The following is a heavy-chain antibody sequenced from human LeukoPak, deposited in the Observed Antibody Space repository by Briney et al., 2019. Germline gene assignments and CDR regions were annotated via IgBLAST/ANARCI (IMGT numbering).Heavy chain of an antibody. CDR1: GFTFSSYW. CDR2: IKQDGSEK. J-gene: IGHJ4*02. D-gene: IGHD6-6*01. V-gene: IGHV3-7*01. CDR3: ARDLWEYSSSSPFDY. Sequence: GGSLRLSCAASGFTFSSYWMSWVRQAPGKGLEWVANIKQDGSEKYYVDSVKGRFTISRDNAKNSLYLQMNSLRAEDTAVYYCARDLWEYSSSSPFDYWGQGTLVTVSS.